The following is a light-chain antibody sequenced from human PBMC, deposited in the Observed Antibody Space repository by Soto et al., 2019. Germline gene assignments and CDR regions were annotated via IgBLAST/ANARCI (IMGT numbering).Light chain of an antibody. CDR1: QSVSSSY. Sequence: EIVLTQSPGTLSLSPGERATLSCRASQSVSSSYLAWYQQKPGQAPRLLIYGASSRATGIPDRFSGSGAGTDFTLTISRLEPEGFGVYYCQQYGSSPLFTFGPGTKVDIK. CDR3: QQYGSSPLFT. J-gene: IGKJ3*01. CDR2: GAS. V-gene: IGKV3-20*01.